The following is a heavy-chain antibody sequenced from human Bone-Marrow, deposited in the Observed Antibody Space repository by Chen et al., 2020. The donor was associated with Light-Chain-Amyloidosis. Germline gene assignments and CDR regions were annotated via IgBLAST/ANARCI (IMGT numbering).Heavy chain of an antibody. V-gene: IGHV3-74*01. Sequence: EVQLVESGGGLVQPGGSLRLAGVASGITFCRSWKHWVRQAPGKGLVWVSRINTDGSSTSYADSVKGRFTISRDNAKNTLFLQMSSLRADDTAVYYCARDSDCRSTSCYPLGTFDIWGQGTMVTVSS. D-gene: IGHD2-2*01. CDR2: INTDGSST. J-gene: IGHJ3*02. CDR3: ARDSDCRSTSCYPLGTFDI. CDR1: GITFCRSW.